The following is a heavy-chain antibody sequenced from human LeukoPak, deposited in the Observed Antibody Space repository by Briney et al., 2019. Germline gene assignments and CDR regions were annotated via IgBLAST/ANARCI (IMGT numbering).Heavy chain of an antibody. CDR2: IYYSGST. Sequence: SETLSLTCSVSGGSINSPSYWWGWIRQPPGKGLEWIGCIYYSGSTYYSPSLKSRVTISLDTSKNQFSLNLTSVTVADTAIYYCARQSRYSGFDWGQGTLVTVSS. CDR1: GGSINSPSYW. V-gene: IGHV4-39*01. D-gene: IGHD5-12*01. CDR3: ARQSRYSGFD. J-gene: IGHJ4*02.